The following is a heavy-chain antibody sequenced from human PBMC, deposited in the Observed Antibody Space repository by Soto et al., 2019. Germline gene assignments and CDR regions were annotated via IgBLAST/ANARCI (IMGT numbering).Heavy chain of an antibody. CDR3: ARESRVLIVGAPAFDC. J-gene: IGHJ4*02. D-gene: IGHD1-26*01. Sequence: TGGSLRLSCAASGFTFSSYWMHWVRQAPGKGLVWVSRINSDGSSTSYADSVKGRFTISRDNAKNTLYLQMNSLRAEDTAVYYCARESRVLIVGAPAFDCWGQGTLVTVSS. CDR2: INSDGSST. V-gene: IGHV3-74*01. CDR1: GFTFSSYW.